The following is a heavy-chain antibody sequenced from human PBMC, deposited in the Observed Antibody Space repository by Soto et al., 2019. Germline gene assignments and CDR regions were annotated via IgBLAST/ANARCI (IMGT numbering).Heavy chain of an antibody. CDR3: AKGMVRGPQYTPDAFDI. V-gene: IGHV3-23*01. CDR2: ISGSGGST. Sequence: GGSLRLSCAASGFTFSSYAMSWVRQAPGKGLEWVSAISGSGGSTYYAGSVKGRFTISRDNSKNTLYLQMNSLRAEDTAVYYCAKGMVRGPQYTPDAFDIWGQGTMVTVSS. CDR1: GFTFSSYA. D-gene: IGHD3-10*01. J-gene: IGHJ3*02.